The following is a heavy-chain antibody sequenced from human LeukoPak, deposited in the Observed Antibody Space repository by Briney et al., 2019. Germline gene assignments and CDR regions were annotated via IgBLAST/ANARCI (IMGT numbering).Heavy chain of an antibody. Sequence: ASVKVSCKASGYTFTSYDINWVRQATGQGLEWMGWMNPNSGNTGYAQKFQGRVTMTRDTSISTAYMELSRLRSDDTAVYYCARDLLRYFDWLPFDAFDIWGQGTMVTVSS. V-gene: IGHV1-8*01. D-gene: IGHD3-9*01. CDR1: GYTFTSYD. J-gene: IGHJ3*02. CDR2: MNPNSGNT. CDR3: ARDLLRYFDWLPFDAFDI.